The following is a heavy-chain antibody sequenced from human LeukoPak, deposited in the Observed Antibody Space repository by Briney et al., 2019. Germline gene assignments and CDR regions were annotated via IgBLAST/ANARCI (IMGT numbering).Heavy chain of an antibody. CDR3: ARDNPQTTPSIAAFGY. CDR1: GFTFSSYS. J-gene: IGHJ4*02. D-gene: IGHD6-6*01. CDR2: ISSSSSYI. V-gene: IGHV3-21*01. Sequence: GGSLRLSCAASGFTFSSYSMNWVRQAPGKGLEWVSSISSSSSYIYYADSVKGRFTISRDNAKNSLYLQMNSLRAEDTAVYYCARDNPQTTPSIAAFGYWGQGTLVTVSS.